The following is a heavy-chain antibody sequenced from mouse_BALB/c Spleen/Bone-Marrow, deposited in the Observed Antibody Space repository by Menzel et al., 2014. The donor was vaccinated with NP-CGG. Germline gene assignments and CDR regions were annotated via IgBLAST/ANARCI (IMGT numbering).Heavy chain of an antibody. J-gene: IGHJ2*01. Sequence: EVQLVESGGGLVKPGGSLKPSCAASGFTFSSYAMSWVRQTPEKRLEWVATTSSGGSYTYYPDSVKGRFTISRDNAKNTLYLQMSSLRSEDTAMYYCARHGITRLLDYWGQGTTLTVSS. V-gene: IGHV5-9-3*01. CDR2: TSSGGSYT. CDR1: GFTFSSYA. D-gene: IGHD2-4*01. CDR3: ARHGITRLLDY.